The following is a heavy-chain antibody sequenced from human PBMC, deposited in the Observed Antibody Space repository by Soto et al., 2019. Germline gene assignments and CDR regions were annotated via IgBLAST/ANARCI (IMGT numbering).Heavy chain of an antibody. V-gene: IGHV4-4*02. CDR1: GGYINNGYW. CDR3: AYSSSWWRLDV. CDR2: KHHSGST. J-gene: IGHJ6*02. Sequence: QVHLQESGPGLVKPSGTMSLPCGVSGGYINNGYWWTWVRQPPGKGLEWIGEKHHSGSTNYNLCLMSRASISLGKSKNQFSLILSSVTAADTAVYYCAYSSSWWRLDVWGHGTTVTVSS. D-gene: IGHD6-13*01.